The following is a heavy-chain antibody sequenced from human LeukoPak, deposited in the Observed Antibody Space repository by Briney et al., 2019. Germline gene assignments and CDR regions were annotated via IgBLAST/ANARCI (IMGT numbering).Heavy chain of an antibody. CDR3: ARRDGYYMDV. V-gene: IGHV3-21*05. CDR1: GFIFNTYS. Sequence: GGSLLLSCDASGFIFNTYSMNWGRPAPGKGLEWISYIGYSCRDTYYADSVKGRFTISRDSAGKSLYLQMNSLRAEDTAVYYCARRDGYYMDVWGKGTTVSVSS. J-gene: IGHJ6*03. D-gene: IGHD2-21*02. CDR2: IGYSCRDT.